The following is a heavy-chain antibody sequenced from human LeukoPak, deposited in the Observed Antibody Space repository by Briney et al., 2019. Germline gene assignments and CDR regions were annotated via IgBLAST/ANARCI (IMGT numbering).Heavy chain of an antibody. CDR1: GGSMESLNW. V-gene: IGHV4-4*02. CDR2: FFHSGTT. CDR3: ARAVGDYLRYGGYFFDS. D-gene: IGHD4-17*01. Sequence: SETLSLTCAVSGGSMESLNWWSWVRQHPGKGPEWIGEFFHSGTTNDNPSLKSRVTMSADRSKNQFSLKLSSVTAADTAIYYCARAVGDYLRYGGYFFDSWGQGILVVVSS. J-gene: IGHJ4*02.